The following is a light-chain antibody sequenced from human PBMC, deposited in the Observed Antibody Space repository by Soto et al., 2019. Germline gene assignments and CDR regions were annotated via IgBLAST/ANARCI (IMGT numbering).Light chain of an antibody. CDR1: QTISSW. CDR2: KAS. J-gene: IGKJ1*01. Sequence: DIQMTQSPSTLSGSVGDRVTITCRASQTISSWLAWYQQKPGKAPKLLIYKASTLKSGVPSRFSGSGSGTEFHLTISSLQPDDFATYYCQHYHSYSEAFGQGPKVQLK. CDR3: QHYHSYSEA. V-gene: IGKV1-5*03.